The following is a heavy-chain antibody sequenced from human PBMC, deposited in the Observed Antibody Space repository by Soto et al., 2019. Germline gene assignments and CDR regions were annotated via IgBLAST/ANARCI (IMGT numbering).Heavy chain of an antibody. D-gene: IGHD2-15*01. CDR3: AKGHYSDLITWFGP. CDR2: IMSSGST. V-gene: IGHV3-23*01. Sequence: GGSLRLSCAASGFTFTGYTINWVRQAPGRGLQWVSTIMSSGSTRYAASVKGRFSISRDISKSTVYLQMDNLRVEDTAVYYCAKGHYSDLITWFGPWGQGTLVTVSS. J-gene: IGHJ5*02. CDR1: GFTFTGYT.